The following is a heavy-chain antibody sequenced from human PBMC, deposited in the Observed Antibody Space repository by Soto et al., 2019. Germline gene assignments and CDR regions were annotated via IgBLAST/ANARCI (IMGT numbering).Heavy chain of an antibody. CDR2: MNTNTGNT. V-gene: IGHV1-8*01. CDR3: ARGVRFFGGHAGY. CDR1: GYTFTEFD. Sequence: QVLLVQSGADVKKPGASVKVSCKTSGYTFTEFDINWVRQAPGQGLEWMGWMNTNTGNTGSAHKFQRRVTITRDTAISTAYMELRRLRSEDTAVYYCARGVRFFGGHAGYWGQGTLVTVSS. D-gene: IGHD3-3*01. J-gene: IGHJ4*02.